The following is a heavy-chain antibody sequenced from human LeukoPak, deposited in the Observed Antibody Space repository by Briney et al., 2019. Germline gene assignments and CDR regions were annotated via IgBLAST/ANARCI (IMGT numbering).Heavy chain of an antibody. CDR1: GGSISSYY. Sequence: SETLSLTCTVSGGSISSYYWSWIRQPPGKGLEWIGYIYYSGSTNYNPSLKSRVTISVDTSKNQFSLKLSSVTAAGTAVYYCARGDSSGWPDPPHFDYWGQGTLVTVSS. CDR3: ARGDSSGWPDPPHFDY. V-gene: IGHV4-59*08. CDR2: IYYSGST. J-gene: IGHJ4*02. D-gene: IGHD6-19*01.